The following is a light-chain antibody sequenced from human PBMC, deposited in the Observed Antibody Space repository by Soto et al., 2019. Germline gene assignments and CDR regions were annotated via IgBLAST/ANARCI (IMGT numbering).Light chain of an antibody. J-gene: IGKJ4*01. CDR1: QSISNY. Sequence: DMEMTQSPSSLSESVGDRVTITCRASQSISNYLNWYQHKPGKVPKLLIYAAASLQSGVPTRFSGSGSGTHFTLTINSLQPEDFATYYCQQSYGTPLTFGGGNKIEIK. CDR2: AAA. CDR3: QQSYGTPLT. V-gene: IGKV1-39*01.